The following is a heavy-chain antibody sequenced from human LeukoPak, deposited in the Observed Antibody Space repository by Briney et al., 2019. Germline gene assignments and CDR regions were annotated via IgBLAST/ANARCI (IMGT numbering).Heavy chain of an antibody. J-gene: IGHJ4*02. CDR2: ISGSGGST. CDR3: AKGVTMVRGVIIRLYYFDY. V-gene: IGHV3-23*01. CDR1: GFTFSSYA. D-gene: IGHD3-10*01. Sequence: GGSLRLSCAASGFTFSSYAMSWVRQAPGKGLEWVSAISGSGGSTYYADSVKGRFTISRDNSKNTLYLQMNSLRAEVTAVYYCAKGVTMVRGVIIRLYYFDYWGQGTLVTVSS.